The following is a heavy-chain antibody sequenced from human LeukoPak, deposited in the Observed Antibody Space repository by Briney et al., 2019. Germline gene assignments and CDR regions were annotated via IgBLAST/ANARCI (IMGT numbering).Heavy chain of an antibody. CDR2: IIPIFGTA. J-gene: IGHJ4*02. CDR1: GGTFSSYA. D-gene: IGHD3-3*01. Sequence: GASVKVSCKASGGTFSSYAISWVRQAPGQGLEWMGRIIPIFGTANYAQKLQGRVTITTDESTSTAYMELSSLRSEDTAVYYCATERYDFWSGYYLQWGQGTLVTVSS. V-gene: IGHV1-69*05. CDR3: ATERYDFWSGYYLQ.